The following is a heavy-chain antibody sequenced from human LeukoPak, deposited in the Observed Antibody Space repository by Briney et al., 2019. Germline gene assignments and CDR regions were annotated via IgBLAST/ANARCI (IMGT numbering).Heavy chain of an antibody. J-gene: IGHJ4*02. CDR1: GFTFSSYG. Sequence: GGSLRLSCAASGFTFSSYGMHWVRQAPGKGLEWVAFIRYDGSNKYYADSVKGRFTISRGNSKNTLYLQMNSLRAEDTAVYYCAKEGYSYLDYWGQGTLVTVSS. D-gene: IGHD5-18*01. CDR2: IRYDGSNK. CDR3: AKEGYSYLDY. V-gene: IGHV3-30*02.